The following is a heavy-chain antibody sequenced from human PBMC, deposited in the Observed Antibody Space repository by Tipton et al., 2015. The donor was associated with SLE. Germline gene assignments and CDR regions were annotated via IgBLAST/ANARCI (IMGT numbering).Heavy chain of an antibody. D-gene: IGHD3-10*01. V-gene: IGHV3-23*01. CDR1: GFTFSSYA. CDR3: AKDPRRFGDGRDV. Sequence: SLRLSCAASGFTFSSYAMSWVRQAPGKGLEWVSAISGSGGSTYYADSVKGRFTISRDNSKNTLYLQMNSLRAEDTAVYYCAKDPRRFGDGRDVWGQGTTVTVSS. CDR2: ISGSGGST. J-gene: IGHJ6*02.